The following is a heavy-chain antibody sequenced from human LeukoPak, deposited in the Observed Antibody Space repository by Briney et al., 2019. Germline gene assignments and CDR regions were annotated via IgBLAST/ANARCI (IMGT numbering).Heavy chain of an antibody. CDR2: IIPNSGGT. D-gene: IGHD1-26*01. J-gene: IGHJ4*02. Sequence: EASVKVSCKASGYTYTAYYMHWVRQAPGQGVEWMGWIIPNSGGTNYAQKFQGRVTMTRDTSISTAYMELSRLRSDDTAVYYCARDVGRLVIVGATGHFDYWGQGTLVTVSS. CDR3: ARDVGRLVIVGATGHFDY. V-gene: IGHV1-2*02. CDR1: GYTYTAYY.